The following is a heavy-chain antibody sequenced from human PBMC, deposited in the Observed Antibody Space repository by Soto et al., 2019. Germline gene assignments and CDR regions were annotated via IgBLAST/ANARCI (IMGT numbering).Heavy chain of an antibody. CDR3: AKDTYYYDSSGYYYSIRARSAFDI. Sequence: TXESLSLSCAACGFTFSSYAMSWVRQAPGKGLEWVSAISGSGGSTYYADSVKGRFTISIYNSKNTLYLQMNSLRAEDTAVYYSAKDTYYYDSSGYYYSIRARSAFDIWGQGTMVTVSS. CDR2: ISGSGGST. D-gene: IGHD3-22*01. CDR1: GFTFSSYA. J-gene: IGHJ3*02. V-gene: IGHV3-23*01.